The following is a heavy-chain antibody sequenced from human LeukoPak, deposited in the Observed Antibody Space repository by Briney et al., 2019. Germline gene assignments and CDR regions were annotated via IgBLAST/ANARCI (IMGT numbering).Heavy chain of an antibody. D-gene: IGHD5-12*01. CDR1: GDSFSTYV. CDR3: ARGTDDYIVATTSFEY. V-gene: IGHV1-69*13. Sequence: ASVKVSCKASGDSFSTYVISWVRQAPGQGLEWMGGVIPMVGTANIAQKFQGRVTITADESTSTAYMELSSLRSDDTAVYYCARGTDDYIVATTSFEYWGQGTLVTVSS. J-gene: IGHJ4*02. CDR2: VIPMVGTA.